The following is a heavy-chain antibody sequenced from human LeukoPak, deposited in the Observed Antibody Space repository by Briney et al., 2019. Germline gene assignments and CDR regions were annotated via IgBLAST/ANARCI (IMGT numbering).Heavy chain of an antibody. CDR2: ISYDGSNK. D-gene: IGHD6-25*01. CDR3: AKSSSGWRVY. V-gene: IGHV3-30*18. CDR1: GFTFSSYG. J-gene: IGHJ4*02. Sequence: PGGSLRLSCAASGFTFSSYGMHWVRQAPGKGLEWVAVISYDGSNKYYADSVKGRFTISRDSSKNTLYLQMNSLRAEDTAVYYCAKSSSGWRVYWGQGTLVTVSS.